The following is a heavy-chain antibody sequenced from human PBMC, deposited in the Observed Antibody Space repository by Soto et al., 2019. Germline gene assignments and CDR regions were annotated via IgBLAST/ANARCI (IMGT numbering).Heavy chain of an antibody. D-gene: IGHD6-6*01. CDR3: ASSSPFHY. V-gene: IGHV4-39*01. CDR1: SASLSSSTYY. CDR2: IYYSGNT. Sequence: SETLSLTCSVSSASLSSSTYYWSWIRQPPGRGPESIGSIYYSGNTYYKPSLKSRVSISIDTSRDQFSLKLTSVTAADTGVYYCASSSPFHYWGPGILVTVSS. J-gene: IGHJ4*02.